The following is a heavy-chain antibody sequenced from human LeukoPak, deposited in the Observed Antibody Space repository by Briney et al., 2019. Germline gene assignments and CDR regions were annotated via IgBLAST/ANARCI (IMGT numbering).Heavy chain of an antibody. V-gene: IGHV1-69*13. Sequence: GDSVKVSCKASGYTFRSYTINWVRQAPGQGLEWMGGIIPIFGTANYAQKFQGRVTITADESTSTAYMELSSLRSEDTAVYYCARVPHYYGSGSSPGDYYYYYMDVWGKGTTVTISS. J-gene: IGHJ6*03. CDR2: IIPIFGTA. CDR3: ARVPHYYGSGSSPGDYYYYYMDV. D-gene: IGHD3-10*01. CDR1: GYTFRSYT.